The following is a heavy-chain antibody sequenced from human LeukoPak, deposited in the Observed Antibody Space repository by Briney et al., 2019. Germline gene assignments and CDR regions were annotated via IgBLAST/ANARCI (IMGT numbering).Heavy chain of an antibody. V-gene: IGHV3-23*01. D-gene: IGHD2-15*01. CDR1: GFTFSSYA. Sequence: GGSLRLSCAASGFTFSSYAMNWVRQAPGKGLEWVSAICGSGGSKYYADSVKGRFTISRDNSKNTLYLQMNSLRAEDTAVYYCAKRHRVARPWDYWGQGTLVTVSS. J-gene: IGHJ4*02. CDR3: AKRHRVARPWDY. CDR2: ICGSGGSK.